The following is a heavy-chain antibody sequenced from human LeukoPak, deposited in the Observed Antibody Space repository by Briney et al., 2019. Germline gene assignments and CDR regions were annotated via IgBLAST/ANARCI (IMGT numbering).Heavy chain of an antibody. CDR1: GFTFSSYA. Sequence: GSLRLSCAAPGFTFSSYAMNWVRQAPGKGLEWVSAISGTGDSTYYADSVKGRFTISRDNSKNTLYLQMNSRRAEDTAVYYCVGGGTMIRGVIEYWGQGTLVTVSS. CDR2: ISGTGDST. D-gene: IGHD3-10*01. V-gene: IGHV3-23*01. CDR3: VGGGTMIRGVIEY. J-gene: IGHJ4*02.